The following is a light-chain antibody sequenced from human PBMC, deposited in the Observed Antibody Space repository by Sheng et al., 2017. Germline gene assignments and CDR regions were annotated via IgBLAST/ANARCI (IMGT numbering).Light chain of an antibody. CDR3: TSYTSSSTLHV. J-gene: IGLJ1*01. CDR2: DVT. V-gene: IGLV2-14*03. Sequence: QSALTQPASVSGSPGQSITISCTGTSSDVGGYNYVSWYQQHPGKAPKLMIYDVTNRPSGVSNRFSGSKSDNTASLTISGLQAEDEADYYCTSYTSSSTLHVFGTGTKVTVL. CDR1: SSDVGGYNY.